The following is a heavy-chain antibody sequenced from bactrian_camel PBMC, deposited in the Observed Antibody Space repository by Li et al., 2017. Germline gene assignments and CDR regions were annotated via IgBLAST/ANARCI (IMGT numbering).Heavy chain of an antibody. Sequence: HVQLVESGGGSVQAGGSLRLSCVASVYNYGRYCMGWFRQAPGKEREGVAVIDSDGTTSYADYVQGRFTISKDNGKSALYLQMNTLTSEDTAMYYCAADTECYAIYWPTDGTDFDVWGQGTQVTVS. CDR3: AADTECYAIYWPTDGTDFDV. CDR1: VYNYGRYC. V-gene: IGHV3S55*01. J-gene: IGHJ6*01. CDR2: IDSDGTT. D-gene: IGHD3*01.